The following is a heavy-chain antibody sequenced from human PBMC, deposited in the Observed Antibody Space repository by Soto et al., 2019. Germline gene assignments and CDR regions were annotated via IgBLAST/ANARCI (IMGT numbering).Heavy chain of an antibody. Sequence: PGGSLRLSCAASGFTFSSYAMSWVRQAPGKGLEWVSGISGGSARTYYADSVRGRFTISRDNSKNTLYLQMNSLRAEDTALYYCAKTIQFSASGPDCWGQGTLVTVSS. CDR2: ISGGSART. D-gene: IGHD6-19*01. CDR3: AKTIQFSASGPDC. V-gene: IGHV3-23*01. CDR1: GFTFSSYA. J-gene: IGHJ4*02.